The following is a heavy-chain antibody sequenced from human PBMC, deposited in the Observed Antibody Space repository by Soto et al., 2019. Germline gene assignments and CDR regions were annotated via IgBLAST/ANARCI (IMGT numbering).Heavy chain of an antibody. V-gene: IGHV4-61*01. CDR2: IHYNVST. Sequence: TSETLSPTCTVSGGSVSIGSYYWSWIRQPPGKGQEWIGDIHYNVSTNYHPSLKSRVTKSVDTSKNQFSLKLGSVTAEDTAVYYCARQTYYYYYYMDVWGKGTTVNVSS. CDR3: ARQTYYYYYYMDV. J-gene: IGHJ6*03. CDR1: GGSVSIGSYY.